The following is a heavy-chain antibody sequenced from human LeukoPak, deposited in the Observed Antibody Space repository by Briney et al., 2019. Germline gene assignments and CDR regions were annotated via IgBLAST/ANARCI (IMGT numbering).Heavy chain of an antibody. Sequence: QTGGSLRLSCAASGFTFSSYAIHWVRQAPGKGLEWVAVISYDGSNKYYADSVKGRFTISRDNSKNTLYLQMNSLRAEDTAVYYCAKVGGRKRDYFDYWGQGTLVTVSS. CDR3: AKVGGRKRDYFDY. V-gene: IGHV3-30*04. D-gene: IGHD1-14*01. CDR2: ISYDGSNK. CDR1: GFTFSSYA. J-gene: IGHJ4*02.